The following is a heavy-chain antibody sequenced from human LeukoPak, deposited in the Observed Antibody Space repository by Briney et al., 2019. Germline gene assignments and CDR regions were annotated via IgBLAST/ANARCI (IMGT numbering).Heavy chain of an antibody. J-gene: IGHJ4*02. CDR3: ARDLFGYDSSGYGGDY. Sequence: GASVKVSCKASGYTFTSYYMHWVRQAPGQGLEWMGIINPSGGSTSYAQKFQGRVTMTRDTSTSTVYMELSSLRSDDTAVYYCARDLFGYDSSGYGGDYWGQGTLVTVSS. CDR2: INPSGGST. D-gene: IGHD3-22*01. CDR1: GYTFTSYY. V-gene: IGHV1-46*01.